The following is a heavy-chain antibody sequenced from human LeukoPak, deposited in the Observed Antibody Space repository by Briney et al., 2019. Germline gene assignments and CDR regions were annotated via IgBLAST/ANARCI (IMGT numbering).Heavy chain of an antibody. D-gene: IGHD3-16*01. CDR2: IYSGGST. Sequence: GGSLRLSCAASGFTFSSYAMSGVRKAQGKGLEWVSVIYSGGSTYYADSVKGRFTISRDNSKNTLYLQMNSLRAEDTAVYYCARGPTGDGFDYWGQGTLVTVSS. J-gene: IGHJ4*02. CDR3: ARGPTGDGFDY. CDR1: GFTFSSYA. V-gene: IGHV3-53*01.